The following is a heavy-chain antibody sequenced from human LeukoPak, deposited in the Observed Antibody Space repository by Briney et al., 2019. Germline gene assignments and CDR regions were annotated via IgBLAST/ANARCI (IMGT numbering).Heavy chain of an antibody. J-gene: IGHJ4*02. CDR3: ARARVPAADLPTDY. D-gene: IGHD2-2*01. CDR1: GYSFNKYW. CDR2: IKQDGSEK. Sequence: GESLRISCKGSGYSFNKYWISWVRQAPGKGLEWVANIKQDGSEKYCLDSVEGRFTISRDNAKNSLYLQMDSLRAEDTAVYYCARARVPAADLPTDYWGQGTLVTVSS. V-gene: IGHV3-7*05.